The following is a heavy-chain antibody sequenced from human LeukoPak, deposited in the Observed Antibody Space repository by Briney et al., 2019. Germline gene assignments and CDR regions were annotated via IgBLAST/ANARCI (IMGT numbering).Heavy chain of an antibody. CDR2: IRSKANSYAT. J-gene: IGHJ4*02. D-gene: IGHD3-3*02. CDR1: GFTFSGSA. CDR3: TNLAS. V-gene: IGHV3-73*01. Sequence: GRSLRLSCAASGFTFSGSAMHWVRQASRKGMGWVGRIRSKANSYATAYAASVKGRFTISRDESKNTAYLQMNSLKTEDTAVYYCTNLASWGQGTLVTVSS.